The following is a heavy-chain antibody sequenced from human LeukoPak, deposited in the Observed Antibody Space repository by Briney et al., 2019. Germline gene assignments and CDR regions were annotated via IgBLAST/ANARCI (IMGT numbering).Heavy chain of an antibody. CDR1: GGSISGHY. V-gene: IGHV4-59*11. CDR2: MHYSGNT. J-gene: IGHJ6*03. D-gene: IGHD3-10*01. CDR3: ARAVGSGSFQTYYYYMDV. Sequence: PSETLSLTCTVSGGSISGHYWSWIRQSPGKGLEWIGFMHYSGNTNSNPSLRSRVAISMDTSKNQFSLKMSSVTAADTAMYYCARAVGSGSFQTYYYYMDVWGKGTTVTISS.